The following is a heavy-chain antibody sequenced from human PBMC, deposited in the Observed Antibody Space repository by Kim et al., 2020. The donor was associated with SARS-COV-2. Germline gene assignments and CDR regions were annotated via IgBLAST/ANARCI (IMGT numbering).Heavy chain of an antibody. V-gene: IGHV4-31*03. J-gene: IGHJ5*02. CDR1: GGSISSGGYY. CDR3: ARGPLGQWSGYYTGWFDP. CDR2: IYYSGST. D-gene: IGHD3-3*01. Sequence: SETLSLTCTVSGGSISSGGYYWSWIRQHPGKGLEWIGYIYYSGSTYYNPSLKSRVTISVDTSKNQFSLKLSSVTAADTAVYYCARGPLGQWSGYYTGWFDPWGQGTLVTVSS.